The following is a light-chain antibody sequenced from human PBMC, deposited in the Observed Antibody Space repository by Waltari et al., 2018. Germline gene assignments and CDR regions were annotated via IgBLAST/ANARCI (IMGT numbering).Light chain of an antibody. CDR1: PSVLYSSNNKNY. CDR3: QQYLSSPYT. J-gene: IGKJ2*01. CDR2: WAS. V-gene: IGKV4-1*01. Sequence: DIVMTQSPDSLPVSLGERATINCRSSPSVLYSSNNKNYLAWFQQKPGQPPKLLIYWASTRESGVPDRFSGSGSGTDFTLTISSLQAEDVAVYYCQQYLSSPYTFGQGTKLEIK.